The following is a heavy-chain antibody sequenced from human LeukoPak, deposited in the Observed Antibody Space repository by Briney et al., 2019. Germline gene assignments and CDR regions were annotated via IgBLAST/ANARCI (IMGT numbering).Heavy chain of an antibody. CDR2: INPNSGGT. J-gene: IGHJ4*02. Sequence: ASLKVSCKASGYTFTGYDMHWVRQAPGQGLEWMAWINPNSGGTNYAQKFQGRVTMTRDTSISTAYMELSRLRADDTAVYYCARDSRRIVVVPAAIPYWGQGTLVTVSS. CDR3: ARDSRRIVVVPAAIPY. D-gene: IGHD2-2*02. CDR1: GYTFTGYD. V-gene: IGHV1-2*02.